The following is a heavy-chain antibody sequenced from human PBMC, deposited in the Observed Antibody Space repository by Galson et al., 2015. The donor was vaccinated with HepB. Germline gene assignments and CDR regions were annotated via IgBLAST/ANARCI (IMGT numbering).Heavy chain of an antibody. Sequence: SLRLSCAASGFTFDDYAMHWVRQAPGKGLEWVSGISWNSGSIGYADSVKGRFTISRDNAKNSLYLQMNSLRAEDTALYYCAKDSMEQLNAFEIWGQGTMVTVSS. V-gene: IGHV3-9*01. CDR3: AKDSMEQLNAFEI. CDR2: ISWNSGSI. D-gene: IGHD6-13*01. J-gene: IGHJ3*02. CDR1: GFTFDDYA.